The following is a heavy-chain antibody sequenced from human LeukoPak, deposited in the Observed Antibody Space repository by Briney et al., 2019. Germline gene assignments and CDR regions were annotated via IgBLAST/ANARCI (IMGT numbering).Heavy chain of an antibody. CDR3: AKAKFCSGGSCLFDY. CDR1: GFTFSSYV. Sequence: GGSLRLSCAASGFTFSSYVMGRVRQAPGKGLEWVSHISGSGGSTYFADSVKGRFTISRDNSKNTLYLQMNSLRVEDTAVYYCAKAKFCSGGSCLFDYWGQGTLVTVSS. J-gene: IGHJ4*02. CDR2: ISGSGGST. D-gene: IGHD2-15*01. V-gene: IGHV3-23*01.